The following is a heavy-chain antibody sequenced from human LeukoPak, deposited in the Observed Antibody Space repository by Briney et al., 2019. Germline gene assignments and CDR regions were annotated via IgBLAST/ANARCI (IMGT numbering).Heavy chain of an antibody. CDR1: GGTFSSYA. J-gene: IGHJ4*02. Sequence: SVKVSCKASGGTFSSYAISWVRQAPGQGLEWMGRIIPILGIANYAQKFQGRVTITADKSTSTAYIELSSLRSEDTAVYYCARAGGLGDGYNYDYWGQGTLVTVSS. CDR3: ARAGGLGDGYNYDY. D-gene: IGHD5-24*01. V-gene: IGHV1-69*04. CDR2: IIPILGIA.